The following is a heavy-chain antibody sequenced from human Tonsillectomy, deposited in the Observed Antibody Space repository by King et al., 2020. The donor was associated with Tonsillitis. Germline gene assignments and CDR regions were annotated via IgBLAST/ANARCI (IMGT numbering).Heavy chain of an antibody. J-gene: IGHJ4*02. CDR2: VYFSGSA. V-gene: IGHV4-59*08. CDR1: GGSITFYY. Sequence: QLQESGPGLVKPSETLSLNCSGSGGSITFYYWSWIRQPPGKGLAWIGYVYFSGSAPYSPSLRSRVTISADTSKNQLSLKLTSVTAADTAVYYCARLSHGRFDLWGQGTLVTVSS. CDR3: ARLSHGRFDL.